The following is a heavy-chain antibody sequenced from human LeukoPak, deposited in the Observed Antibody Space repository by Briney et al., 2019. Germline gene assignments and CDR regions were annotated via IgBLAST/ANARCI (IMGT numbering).Heavy chain of an antibody. Sequence: GGSLRLSCAASGFTFSSYAMHWVRQAPGKGLEYVSAISSNGGSTYYANSVKGRFTISRDNSKNTLYLQMGSLRAEDMAVYYCARAQSYDILTGYYYWGQGTLVTVSS. CDR2: ISSNGGST. V-gene: IGHV3-64*01. CDR1: GFTFSSYA. D-gene: IGHD3-9*01. CDR3: ARAQSYDILTGYYY. J-gene: IGHJ4*02.